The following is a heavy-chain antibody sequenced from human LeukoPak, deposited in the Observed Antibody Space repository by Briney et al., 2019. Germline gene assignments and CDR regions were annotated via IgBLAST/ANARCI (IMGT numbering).Heavy chain of an antibody. J-gene: IGHJ4*02. V-gene: IGHV3-21*01. D-gene: IGHD6-25*01. CDR3: AREAYSSVDY. CDR2: ISSSRSYI. Sequence: PGGSLRLSCAASGFTFSSYSMNWVRQAPGQGLEWVSTISSSRSYIYYADSVKGRFTISRDNAKNSLYLQMNSLRAEDTAVYYCAREAYSSVDYWGQGTLVTVSS. CDR1: GFTFSSYS.